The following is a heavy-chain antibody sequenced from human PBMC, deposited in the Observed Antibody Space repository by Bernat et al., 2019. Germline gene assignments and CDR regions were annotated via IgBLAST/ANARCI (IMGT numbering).Heavy chain of an antibody. CDR2: ISAYNGNT. J-gene: IGHJ4*02. V-gene: IGHV1-18*01. CDR3: ARATYYYDSSGYYYERFDY. Sequence: QVQLVQSGAEVKKPGASVKVSCKASGYTFISYGISWVRQAPGQGLEWMGWISAYNGNTNYAQKLQGRVTMNTDTSTRTSYLELRSLRSDDTAVYYCARATYYYDSSGYYYERFDYWGQGTLVTVSS. CDR1: GYTFISYG. D-gene: IGHD3-22*01.